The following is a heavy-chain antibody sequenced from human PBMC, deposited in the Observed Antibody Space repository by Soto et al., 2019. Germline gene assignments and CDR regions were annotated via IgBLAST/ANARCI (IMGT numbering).Heavy chain of an antibody. J-gene: IGHJ4*02. CDR1: GYGFTTYG. CDR3: ARGRYGDY. D-gene: IGHD1-1*01. V-gene: IGHV1-18*01. Sequence: QVHLVQSGAEVKKPGASVKVSCKGSGYGFTTYGITWVRQAPGQGLEWMAWISAHNGNTNYAQKLQGRVTVTSDTSTSTAYMELMSMRSDDTAVYYCARGRYGDYWGQGALVTVSS. CDR2: ISAHNGNT.